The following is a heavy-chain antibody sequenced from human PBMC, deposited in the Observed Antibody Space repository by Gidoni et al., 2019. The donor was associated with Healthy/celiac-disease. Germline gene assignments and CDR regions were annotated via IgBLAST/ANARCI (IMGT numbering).Heavy chain of an antibody. J-gene: IGHJ4*02. CDR2: ISSSGSTI. D-gene: IGHD3-22*01. Sequence: EVQLVESGGGLVQPGGSLRLSCAASGFTFSSYEMNWVRQAPGKGLEWVSYISSSGSTIYYADSVKGRFTISRDNAKNSLYLQMNSLRAEDTAVYYCARGAAMIVVVISYFDYWGQGTLVTVSS. V-gene: IGHV3-48*03. CDR3: ARGAAMIVVVISYFDY. CDR1: GFTFSSYE.